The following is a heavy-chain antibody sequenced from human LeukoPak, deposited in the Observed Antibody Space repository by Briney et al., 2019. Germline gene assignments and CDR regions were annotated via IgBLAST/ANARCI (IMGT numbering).Heavy chain of an antibody. V-gene: IGHV3-30*03. CDR1: GLTLSKYG. J-gene: IGHJ6*01. CDR3: TSTAGYCGGRICSPYYFHYGINV. D-gene: IGHD2-15*01. CDR2: VSYDGSNK. Sequence: PGGSLRLSCAASGLTLSKYGIHWVRQAPGKGLEWVAVVSYDGSNKNYIDSMKGRFIISRDNYNSTVYLQMNSLRAEDTAVYYATSTAGYCGGRICSPYYFHYGINVWGPGTTVIVSS.